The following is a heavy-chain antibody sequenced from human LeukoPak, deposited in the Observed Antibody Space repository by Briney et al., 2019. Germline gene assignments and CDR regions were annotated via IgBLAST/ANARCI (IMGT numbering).Heavy chain of an antibody. CDR3: ARGRVYCSSTSCYGVGYYYYYYMDA. CDR1: GYTFTSYA. D-gene: IGHD2-2*01. J-gene: IGHJ6*03. CDR2: INTNTGNP. Sequence: GASVKASCKASGYTFTSYAMNWVRQAPGQGLEWMGWINTNTGNPTYAQGFTGRFVFSLDTSVSTAYLQISSLKAEDTAVYYCARGRVYCSSTSCYGVGYYYYYYMDAWGKGTTVTVSS. V-gene: IGHV7-4-1*02.